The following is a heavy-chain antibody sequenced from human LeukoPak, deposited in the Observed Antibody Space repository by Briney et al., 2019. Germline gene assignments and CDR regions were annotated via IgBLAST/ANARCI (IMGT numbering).Heavy chain of an antibody. Sequence: GGSLRLSCAASGVTFDDYATQGVRQAPGKGLEWVSGINWNSGYIGYAASVKGRFTISRDNAKNSLYLQITSVRAEDTALYYWAKATTGWYSVFDYWGQGTLVTVSS. CDR1: GVTFDDYA. CDR2: INWNSGYI. J-gene: IGHJ4*02. CDR3: AKATTGWYSVFDY. D-gene: IGHD6-19*01. V-gene: IGHV3-9*01.